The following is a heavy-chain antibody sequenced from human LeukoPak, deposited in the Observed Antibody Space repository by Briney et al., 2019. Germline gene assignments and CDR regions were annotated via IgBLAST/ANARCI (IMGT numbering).Heavy chain of an antibody. D-gene: IGHD4-23*01. J-gene: IGHJ4*02. CDR2: ISYDGSNK. V-gene: IGHV3-30*18. Sequence: PGTSLRLSCAASGFSFSSFGMHWVRQAPGKGLEWVAVISYDGSNKYYADSVKGRFTISRDNSKNTLYLQMNSLRAEDTAVYYCAKDWHGGAETPLDYWGQGTLVTVAS. CDR3: AKDWHGGAETPLDY. CDR1: GFSFSSFG.